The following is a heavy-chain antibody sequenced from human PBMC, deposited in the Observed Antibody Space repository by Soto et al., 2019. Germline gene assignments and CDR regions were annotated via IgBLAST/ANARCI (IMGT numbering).Heavy chain of an antibody. CDR2: IYGSDDK. CDR1: GFSLTTSAVA. J-gene: IGHJ4*02. V-gene: IGHV2-5*01. D-gene: IGHD5-12*01. CDR3: ARRYDPYYCDS. Sequence: QITLKESGPTLVKPTQTLTLTCTLSGFSLTTSAVAVGWIRQPPGKALEWLAIIYGSDDKFYSPSLKSRLTITKDTSTNQVVLTMTNMVPVDTAAYYCARRYDPYYCDSWGQGTLVTVSS.